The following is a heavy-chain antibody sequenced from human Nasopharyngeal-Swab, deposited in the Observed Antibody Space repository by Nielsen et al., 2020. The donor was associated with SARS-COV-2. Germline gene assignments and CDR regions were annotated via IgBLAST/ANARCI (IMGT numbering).Heavy chain of an antibody. CDR2: ISYDGSNK. V-gene: IGHV3-30*19. J-gene: IGHJ4*02. CDR3: ASVSSWKPFDY. D-gene: IGHD6-13*01. Sequence: GGSLTLSCAASGFTFSSYAIHWVRQAPGKGLEWVAVISYDGSNKYYADSVKGRFTISRDNSKNTLYLQMNSLRAEDTAVYYCASVSSWKPFDYWGQGTLVTVSS. CDR1: GFTFSSYA.